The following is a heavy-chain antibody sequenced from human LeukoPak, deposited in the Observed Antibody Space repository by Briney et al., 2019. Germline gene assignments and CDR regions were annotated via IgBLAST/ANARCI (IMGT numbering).Heavy chain of an antibody. J-gene: IGHJ4*02. CDR1: GFTFSSYA. D-gene: IGHD5-18*01. V-gene: IGHV3-23*01. CDR3: AKGLWIQLPFDY. CDR2: ISDSAGST. Sequence: GGSLRLSCVASGFTFSSYAMSWVRQAPGKGLDWVSSISDSAGSTYYAGSVKGRFTISRDNSKNTLYLQMNSLRAEDTAVYYCAKGLWIQLPFDYWGQGTLVTVSS.